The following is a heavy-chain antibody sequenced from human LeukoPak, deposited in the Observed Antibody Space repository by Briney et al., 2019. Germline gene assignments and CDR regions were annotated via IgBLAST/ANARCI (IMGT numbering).Heavy chain of an antibody. CDR1: GFTFSSYW. Sequence: PGGSLRLSCAASGFTFSSYWMSWVRQAPGKGLQWVANIKQDGSEKYYVDSVKGRFTISRDNAKNSLSLQMNSLRAEDTAVYYCARYSGSWHAYDIWGQGTMATVSA. V-gene: IGHV3-7*05. J-gene: IGHJ3*02. CDR3: ARYSGSWHAYDI. CDR2: IKQDGSEK. D-gene: IGHD6-13*01.